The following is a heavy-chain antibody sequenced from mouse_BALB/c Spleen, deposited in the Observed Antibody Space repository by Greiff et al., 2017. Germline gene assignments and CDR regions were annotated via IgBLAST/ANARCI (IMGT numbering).Heavy chain of an antibody. J-gene: IGHJ2*01. CDR2: IDPETGGT. Sequence: QVQLQQSGAELVRPGASVTLSCKASGYTFTDYEMHWVKQTPVHGLEWIGAIDPETGGTAYNQKFKGKATLTADKSSSTAYMELRSLTSEDSAVYYCTRGHYGSFDYWGQGTTLTVSS. CDR1: GYTFTDYE. CDR3: TRGHYGSFDY. D-gene: IGHD2-2*01. V-gene: IGHV1-15*01.